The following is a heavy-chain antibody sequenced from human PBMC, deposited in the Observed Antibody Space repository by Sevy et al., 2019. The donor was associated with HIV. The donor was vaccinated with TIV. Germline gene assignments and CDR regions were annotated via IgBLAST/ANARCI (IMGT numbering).Heavy chain of an antibody. D-gene: IGHD2-21*01. J-gene: IGHJ6*02. Sequence: GGSLRLSCAASGFTFSGYSMHWVRQAPGKGLEWVAVISYDGSNKYYVDSVKGRFTISRDNSKNTRYLQMNSLRAEDTAVYYCARGGGGDYYFDYGMDVWGQGTTVTVSS. V-gene: IGHV3-30-3*01. CDR3: ARGGGGDYYFDYGMDV. CDR1: GFTFSGYS. CDR2: ISYDGSNK.